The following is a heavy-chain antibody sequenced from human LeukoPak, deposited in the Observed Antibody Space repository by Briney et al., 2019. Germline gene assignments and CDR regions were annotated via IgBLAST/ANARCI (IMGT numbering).Heavy chain of an antibody. Sequence: ASVKVSCXASGYTFTSYYMHWVRQAPGQGLEWMGIINPSGGSTSYAQKFQGRVTMTRDTSTSTVYMELSSLRSEDTAVYYCARGTYYYDSSGYYRDYWGQGTLVTVSS. CDR1: GYTFTSYY. V-gene: IGHV1-46*01. CDR3: ARGTYYYDSSGYYRDY. D-gene: IGHD3-22*01. J-gene: IGHJ4*02. CDR2: INPSGGST.